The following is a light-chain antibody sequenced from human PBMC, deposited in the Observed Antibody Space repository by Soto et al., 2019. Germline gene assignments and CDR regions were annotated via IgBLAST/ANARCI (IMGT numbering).Light chain of an antibody. CDR2: GVS. CDR1: KNDIGSSDY. Sequence: QSALTQPASVSASPGQSITISCTGGKNDIGSSDYVSWYQQHPGKAPKHIIYGVSNRPSGTSDRFSGSKSGNTASLTISGLQADDEADYYCSSSTSSNTLVFGGGTKLTVL. V-gene: IGLV2-14*01. J-gene: IGLJ3*02. CDR3: SSSTSSNTLV.